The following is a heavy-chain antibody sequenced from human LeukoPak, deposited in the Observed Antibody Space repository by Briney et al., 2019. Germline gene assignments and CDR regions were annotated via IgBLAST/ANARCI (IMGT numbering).Heavy chain of an antibody. J-gene: IGHJ4*02. D-gene: IGHD2-15*01. V-gene: IGHV3-23*01. Sequence: PGGSLRLSCAASGFTLSSYAMSWARQAPGKGLEWVSDISGSGRNTYYADSVKGRFTISRDNSKNTLFLQMNSLRADDTAVYYCAKVSGSSYYYFDSWGQGSLVTVSS. CDR3: AKVSGSSYYYFDS. CDR1: GFTLSSYA. CDR2: ISGSGRNT.